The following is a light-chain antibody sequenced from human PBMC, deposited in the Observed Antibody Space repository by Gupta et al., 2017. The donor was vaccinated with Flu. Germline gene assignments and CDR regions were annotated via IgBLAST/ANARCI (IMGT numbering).Light chain of an antibody. V-gene: IGLV2-14*01. Sequence: QSALTQPASVSGSPGQSITISCTGTSSDVGGYNYVSWYHQHPGKAPKLMIYEVSNRPSGVSNRFSGSKSGNTAALTISGLQAEDEADYYCSSYTSSSTLEVVFGGGTKLTVL. CDR3: SSYTSSSTLEVV. CDR2: EVS. J-gene: IGLJ2*01. CDR1: SSDVGGYNY.